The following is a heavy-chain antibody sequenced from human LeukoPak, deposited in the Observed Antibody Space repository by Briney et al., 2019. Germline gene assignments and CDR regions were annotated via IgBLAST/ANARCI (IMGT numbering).Heavy chain of an antibody. J-gene: IGHJ5*02. D-gene: IGHD6-25*01. CDR1: GFIFRSYW. Sequence: GGSLRLSCAASGFIFRSYWMSWVRQAPGKGLEWVANIKQDGSEKYYVDSVKGRFTISRDNAKNSLYLQMNSLRAEDTAVYYCARDVISYSSGGTWFDPWGQGTLVTVSS. CDR3: ARDVISYSSGGTWFDP. CDR2: IKQDGSEK. V-gene: IGHV3-7*01.